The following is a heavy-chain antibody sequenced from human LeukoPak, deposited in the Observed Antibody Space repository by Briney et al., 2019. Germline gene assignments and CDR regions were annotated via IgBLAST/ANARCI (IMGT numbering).Heavy chain of an antibody. CDR2: INHSGST. V-gene: IGHV4-34*01. Sequence: SETLSLTCAVYGGSFSGYYWSWIRQPPGKGMEWIGEINHSGSTNYNPSLKSRVTISVDTSKNQFSLKLSSVTAADTAVYYCARGAGAATYWGQGTLVTVSS. CDR3: ARGAGAATY. J-gene: IGHJ4*02. CDR1: GGSFSGYY. D-gene: IGHD1-26*01.